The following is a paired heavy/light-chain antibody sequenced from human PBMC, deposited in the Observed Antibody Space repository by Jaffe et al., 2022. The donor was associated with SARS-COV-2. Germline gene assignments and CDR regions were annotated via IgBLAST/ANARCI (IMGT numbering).Heavy chain of an antibody. CDR2: ISASGGGT. CDR1: GFIFSSYA. Sequence: EVQLGESGGGLAQPGGSLRLSCAASGFIFSSYAMSWVRQAPGKGLEWVSGISASGGGTYYADSVKGRFNISRDNSQNMLYLQMNSLRAEDTAVYYCAKPQTNYDTKRPFQHWGQGTLVTVSS. D-gene: IGHD3-22*01. J-gene: IGHJ1*01. V-gene: IGHV3-23*04. CDR3: AKPQTNYDTKRPFQH.
Light chain of an antibody. CDR1: QGISTW. J-gene: IGKJ4*01. CDR3: QQANTFPLT. CDR2: AAS. Sequence: DIQMTQSPSSVSASVGDRVTITCRASQGISTWLAWYQQKPGKAPKLLIYAASSLQSGVPSRFSGSGSGTEFTLTISSLQPEDFATYYCQQANTFPLTFGGGTKVEIK. V-gene: IGKV1-12*01.